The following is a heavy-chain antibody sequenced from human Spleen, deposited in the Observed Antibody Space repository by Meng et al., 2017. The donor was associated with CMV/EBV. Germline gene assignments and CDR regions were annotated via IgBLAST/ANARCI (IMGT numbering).Heavy chain of an antibody. J-gene: IGHJ4*02. D-gene: IGHD2-2*02. CDR2: IREDGSSK. CDR3: ARAGLGYCSVTSCYNDY. Sequence: GGSLRLSCAASGFTFSTSWMSWVRQAPGKGLDWVANIREDGSSKYYADSVKGRFTISRDNAKNSLYLQMSSLRAEDTAMYFCARAGLGYCSVTSCYNDYWGQGTLVTVSS. CDR1: GFTFSTSW. V-gene: IGHV3-7*01.